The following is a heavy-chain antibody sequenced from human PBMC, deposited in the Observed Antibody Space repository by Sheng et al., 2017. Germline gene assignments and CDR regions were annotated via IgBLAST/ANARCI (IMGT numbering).Heavy chain of an antibody. J-gene: IGHJ4*02. V-gene: IGHV4-34*01. CDR3: ARGFSLEEWWTFDY. D-gene: IGHD2-15*01. CDR1: GGSFSGYY. Sequence: QVQLQQWGAGLLKPSETLSLTCAVYGGSFSGYYWSWIRQPPGKGLEWIGEINHSGSTNYNPSLKSRVTISVDTSKNQFSLKLSSVTAADTAVYYCARGFSLEEWWTFDYWGQGTLVTVSS. CDR2: INHSGST.